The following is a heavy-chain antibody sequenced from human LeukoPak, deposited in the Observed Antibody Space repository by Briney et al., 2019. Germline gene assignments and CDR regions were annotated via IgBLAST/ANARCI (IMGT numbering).Heavy chain of an antibody. V-gene: IGHV4-30-2*01. Sequence: SETLSLTRAVSGGSISSGGYSWSWIRQPPGKGLEWIGYIYHSGSTYYNPFLKSRVTISVDRSKNQFSLKLSSVTAADTAVYYCARDNRLMVRGVYYYYGMDVWGQGTTVTVSS. J-gene: IGHJ6*02. D-gene: IGHD3-10*01. CDR3: ARDNRLMVRGVYYYYGMDV. CDR2: IYHSGST. CDR1: GGSISSGGYS.